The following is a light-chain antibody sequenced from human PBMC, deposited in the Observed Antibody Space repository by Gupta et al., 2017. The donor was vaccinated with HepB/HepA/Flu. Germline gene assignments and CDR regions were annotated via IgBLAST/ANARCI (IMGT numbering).Light chain of an antibody. CDR1: SSNLGSNY. J-gene: IGLJ3*02. CDR3: SALDDSRSGWV. V-gene: IGLV1-47*01. Sequence: QSVLTSPPSASGTPAQRVTLSCSGSSSNLGSNYLSWYQQSPGTAPKLLIYRNNPRPSRVPDRFSGSESDASASLAISGLRSEDEAEYFCSALDDSRSGWVFGGGTKLTVL. CDR2: RNN.